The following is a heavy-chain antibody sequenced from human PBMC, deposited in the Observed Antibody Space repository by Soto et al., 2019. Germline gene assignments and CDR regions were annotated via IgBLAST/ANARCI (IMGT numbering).Heavy chain of an antibody. V-gene: IGHV3-23*01. Sequence: TGGSLRLSCAASGFTFSSYAMSWVRQAPGKGLEWVSAISGSGGSTYYADSVKGRFTISRDNSKNTLYLQMNSLRAEDTAVYYCAKSPTLTGYYIYYYYYMDVWGKGTTVTVSS. CDR2: ISGSGGST. CDR1: GFTFSSYA. J-gene: IGHJ6*03. D-gene: IGHD3-9*01. CDR3: AKSPTLTGYYIYYYYYMDV.